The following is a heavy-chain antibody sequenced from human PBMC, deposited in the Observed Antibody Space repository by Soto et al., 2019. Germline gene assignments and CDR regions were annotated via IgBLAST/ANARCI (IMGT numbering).Heavy chain of an antibody. CDR3: AALDGALDY. V-gene: IGHV4-59*01. J-gene: IGHJ4*02. CDR2: IFHTGNT. CDR1: GDSFSSYY. Sequence: SETLSLTCTVSGDSFSSYYWTWIRQPPGKRLEWVAYIFHTGNTNYNPSLKSRVTMSVDTSKNQFSLKLRSVTPADTAVYYCAALDGALDYWGPGTLVTVSS. D-gene: IGHD3-10*01.